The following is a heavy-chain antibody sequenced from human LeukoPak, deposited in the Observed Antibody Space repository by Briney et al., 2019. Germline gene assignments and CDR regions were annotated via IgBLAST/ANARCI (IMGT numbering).Heavy chain of an antibody. CDR2: ISGSGGST. V-gene: IGHV3-23*01. J-gene: IGHJ4*02. D-gene: IGHD2-8*01. CDR1: GFTFSSYA. CDR3: AKDRIVLMVYGPTPYYFDY. Sequence: SLRLSCXASGFTFSSYAMHWVRQAPGKGLEWVSAISGSGGSTYYADSVKGRFTISRDNSKNTLYLQMNSLRAEDTAVYYCAKDRIVLMVYGPTPYYFDYWGQGTLVTVSS.